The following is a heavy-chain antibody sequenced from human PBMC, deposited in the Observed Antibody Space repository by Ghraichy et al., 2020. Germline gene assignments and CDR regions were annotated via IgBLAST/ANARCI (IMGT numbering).Heavy chain of an antibody. Sequence: GGSLRLSCAASGFTFSSYSMNWVRQAPGKGLEWVSSISSSSSYIYYADSVKGRFTISRDNAKNSLYLQMNSLRAEDTAVYYCARDVRDRYSSSWYVLIPDAFDIWGQGTMVTVSS. CDR2: ISSSSSYI. D-gene: IGHD6-13*01. J-gene: IGHJ3*02. CDR1: GFTFSSYS. V-gene: IGHV3-21*01. CDR3: ARDVRDRYSSSWYVLIPDAFDI.